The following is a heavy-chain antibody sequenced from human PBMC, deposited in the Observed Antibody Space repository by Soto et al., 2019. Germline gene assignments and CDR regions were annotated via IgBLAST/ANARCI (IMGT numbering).Heavy chain of an antibody. CDR1: GASISSSYW. Sequence: QVLLQESGPGLVKPSGTLSLSCAVSGASISSSYWWTWVRQPPGKGLEWIGEIYHSRSINYNPSLKSRVTMSVDKSRNQFSLKLSSVTAADTAVYFCARREDSSGWHPGSYFDYWGQGTLVTVSS. J-gene: IGHJ4*02. CDR2: IYHSRSI. CDR3: ARREDSSGWHPGSYFDY. D-gene: IGHD6-19*01. V-gene: IGHV4-4*02.